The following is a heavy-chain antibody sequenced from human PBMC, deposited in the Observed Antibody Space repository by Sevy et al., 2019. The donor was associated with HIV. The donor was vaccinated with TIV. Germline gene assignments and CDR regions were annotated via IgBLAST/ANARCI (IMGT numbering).Heavy chain of an antibody. CDR3: ASITGTGEDY. V-gene: IGHV3-21*01. CDR2: ISSSRSYI. J-gene: IGHJ4*02. CDR1: GFTFSSYS. D-gene: IGHD1-20*01. Sequence: GGSLRLSCAASGFTFSSYSMNGVRQAPWKGLEWVSSISSSRSYIYYADSVKGRFTISRDNAKNSLYLQMNSLRAEDTAVYYCASITGTGEDYWGQGTLVTVSS.